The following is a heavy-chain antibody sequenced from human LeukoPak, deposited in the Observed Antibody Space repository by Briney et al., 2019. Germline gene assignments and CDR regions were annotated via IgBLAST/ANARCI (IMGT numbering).Heavy chain of an antibody. Sequence: PSETLSLTCAVYGGSFSGYYWSWIRQPPGKGLEWIGEINHSGSTNYNPSLKSRVTISVDTSKNQFSLKPSSVTAADTAVYYCARVRALRPQAYYYYYMDVWGKGTTVTVSS. CDR2: INHSGST. D-gene: IGHD4/OR15-4a*01. CDR3: ARVRALRPQAYYYYYMDV. J-gene: IGHJ6*03. V-gene: IGHV4-34*01. CDR1: GGSFSGYY.